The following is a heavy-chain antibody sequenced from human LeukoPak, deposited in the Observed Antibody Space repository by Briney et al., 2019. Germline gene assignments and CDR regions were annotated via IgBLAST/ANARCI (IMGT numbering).Heavy chain of an antibody. Sequence: PGGSLRLSCAASGFTFSSYGMHWVRQAPGKGLEWVAVISYDGSNKYYADSAKGRFTISRDNSKNTLYLQMNSLRAEDTAVYYCAKEMGVAAAGLDAFDIWGQGTMVTVSS. CDR1: GFTFSSYG. CDR3: AKEMGVAAAGLDAFDI. J-gene: IGHJ3*02. V-gene: IGHV3-30*18. CDR2: ISYDGSNK. D-gene: IGHD6-13*01.